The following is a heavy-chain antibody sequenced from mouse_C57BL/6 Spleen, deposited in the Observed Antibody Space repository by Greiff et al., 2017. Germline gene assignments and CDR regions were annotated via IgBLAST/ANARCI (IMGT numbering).Heavy chain of an antibody. CDR3: TRSHNYEDYFDY. CDR1: GYTFTDYE. J-gene: IGHJ2*01. Sequence: QVQLQQSGAELVRPGASVTLSCKASGYTFTDYEMHWVKQTPVHGLEWIGAIDPETGGTAYNQKFKGKAILTADKSSSTAYMELRSLTSEDSAVYSSTRSHNYEDYFDYWGQGTTLTVSS. CDR2: IDPETGGT. D-gene: IGHD1-2*01. V-gene: IGHV1-15*01.